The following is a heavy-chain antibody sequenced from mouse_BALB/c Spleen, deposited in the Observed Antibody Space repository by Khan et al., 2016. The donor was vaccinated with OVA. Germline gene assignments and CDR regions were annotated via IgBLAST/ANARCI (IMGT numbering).Heavy chain of an antibody. V-gene: IGHV9-3-1*01. J-gene: IGHJ4*01. CDR3: ARPPYFSDILVY. Sequence: QIQLVQSGPELMKPGETVKISCKASGYTFTNYGMNWVRQSPGKGLKWMGWINTYTGEPSYADDFKGRFAFSLETSANTAYLQINNLKNEDTATYFCARPPYFSDILVYWGQGTSVSVSA. CDR2: INTYTGEP. D-gene: IGHD2-10*01. CDR1: GYTFTNYG.